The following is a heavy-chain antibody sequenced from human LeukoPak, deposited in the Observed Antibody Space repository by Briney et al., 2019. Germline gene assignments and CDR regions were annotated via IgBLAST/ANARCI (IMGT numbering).Heavy chain of an antibody. J-gene: IGHJ4*02. CDR1: GFTFSSYW. CDR3: ARGRRTYYYDSSDGDY. V-gene: IGHV3-7*01. CDR2: IKQDGSEK. Sequence: GGSLRLSCAASGFTFSSYWMSWVRQAPGKGLEWVANIKQDGSEKYYVDSVKGRFTISRDNAKNTLYLQMNSLRAEDTAVYYCARGRRTYYYDSSDGDYWGQGTLVTVSS. D-gene: IGHD3-22*01.